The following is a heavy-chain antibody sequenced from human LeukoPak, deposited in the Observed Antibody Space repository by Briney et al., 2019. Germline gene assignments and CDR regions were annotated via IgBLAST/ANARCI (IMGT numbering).Heavy chain of an antibody. D-gene: IGHD4-17*01. CDR2: INHNGST. Sequence: PSETLSLTCTVSGGSISSYYWSWIRQPPGKGLEWIGEINHNGSTNYNPSLKSRVTISVDTSKNQFSLKLSSVTAADTAVYYCASRRRYGDYRQFDYWGQGTLVTVSS. CDR3: ASRRRYGDYRQFDY. CDR1: GGSISSYY. J-gene: IGHJ4*02. V-gene: IGHV4-34*01.